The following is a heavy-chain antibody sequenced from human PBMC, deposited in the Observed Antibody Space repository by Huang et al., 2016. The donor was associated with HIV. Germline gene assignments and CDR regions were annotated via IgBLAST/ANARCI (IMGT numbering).Heavy chain of an antibody. CDR1: GYTFTRYG. CDR2: ISAYKGNT. V-gene: IGHV1-18*01. CDR3: ARDVPGSSGEFDY. D-gene: IGHD6-13*01. Sequence: QVQLVQSGAEVKKPGASVKVSCKASGYTFTRYGISWVRQAPGQGLEWMGWISAYKGNTNYAQKFQGRGTMTTDTSTSTACMELRSLISDDPVVYYCARDVPGSSGEFDYWGQGTLVTVSP. J-gene: IGHJ4*02.